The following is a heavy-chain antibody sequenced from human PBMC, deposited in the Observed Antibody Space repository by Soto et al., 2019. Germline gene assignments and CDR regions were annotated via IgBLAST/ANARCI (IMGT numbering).Heavy chain of an antibody. Sequence: QVQLVQSGAEVKKPGASVKVSCKASGYTFTSYGISWVRQAPGQGLEWMGWISAYNGNTNYAQKLQGRVTMTTDTSTSTAYMELRSLRSDDTAVYYCARATDVYYDSSGYYYGGYYFDYWGQGTLVTVSS. CDR3: ARATDVYYDSSGYYYGGYYFDY. CDR2: ISAYNGNT. V-gene: IGHV1-18*01. CDR1: GYTFTSYG. J-gene: IGHJ4*02. D-gene: IGHD3-22*01.